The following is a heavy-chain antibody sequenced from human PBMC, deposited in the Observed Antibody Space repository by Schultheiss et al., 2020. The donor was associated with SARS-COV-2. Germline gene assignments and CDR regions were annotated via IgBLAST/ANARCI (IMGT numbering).Heavy chain of an antibody. V-gene: IGHV3-33*01. D-gene: IGHD4-11*01. J-gene: IGHJ4*02. CDR1: GFTFSSYG. CDR2: IWYDGSNK. CDR3: TTDRFYYSNYAVY. Sequence: GESLKISCAASGFTFSSYGMHWVRQAPGKGLEWVAVIWYDGSNKYYADSVKGRFTISRDNSKNTLYLQMNSLKTEDTAVYYCTTDRFYYSNYAVYWGQGTLVTVSS.